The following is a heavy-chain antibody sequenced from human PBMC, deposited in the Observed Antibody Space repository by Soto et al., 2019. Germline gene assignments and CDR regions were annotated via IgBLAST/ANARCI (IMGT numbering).Heavy chain of an antibody. Sequence: QVQLVESGGGVVQPGRSLRLSCAAAGFTFSSYGMHWVRQAPGKGLEWVAVISYDGSNKYYADSVKGRFTISRDNSKNTLYLQMNSLRAEDTVVYYCAKDGGYSGYAELDYWGQGTLVTVSS. CDR2: ISYDGSNK. J-gene: IGHJ4*02. CDR3: AKDGGYSGYAELDY. D-gene: IGHD5-12*01. CDR1: GFTFSSYG. V-gene: IGHV3-30*18.